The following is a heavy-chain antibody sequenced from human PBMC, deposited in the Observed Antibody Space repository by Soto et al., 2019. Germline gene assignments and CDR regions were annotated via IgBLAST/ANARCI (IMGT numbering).Heavy chain of an antibody. CDR1: GYTLTELS. CDR2: FDPEDGET. Sequence: ASVKVSCKVSGYTLTELSMHWVRQAPGKGLEWMGCFDPEDGETIYAQKFQGRVTMTEDTSTDTAYMELSSLRSEDTAVYYRATGGSRNRSGWWNWFDPWGQGTLVTVSS. D-gene: IGHD6-19*01. CDR3: ATGGSRNRSGWWNWFDP. J-gene: IGHJ5*02. V-gene: IGHV1-24*01.